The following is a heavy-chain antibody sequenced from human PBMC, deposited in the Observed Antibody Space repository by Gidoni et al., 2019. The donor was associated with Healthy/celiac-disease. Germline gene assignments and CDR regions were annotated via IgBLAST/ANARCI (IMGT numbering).Heavy chain of an antibody. CDR1: GFTLSRYA. CDR3: AKADCSSTSCHGDAFDI. D-gene: IGHD2-2*01. Sequence: EVQLLESGGGLVQPGGSLRLCCADCGFTLSRYAMRWVRQAPGKGMEWVSAISGSGGSTNYADSVKARFTRSRDNAKNTLYLQMNSLRAEDMAVYYCAKADCSSTSCHGDAFDIWGQGTMVTVSS. J-gene: IGHJ3*02. V-gene: IGHV3-23*01. CDR2: ISGSGGST.